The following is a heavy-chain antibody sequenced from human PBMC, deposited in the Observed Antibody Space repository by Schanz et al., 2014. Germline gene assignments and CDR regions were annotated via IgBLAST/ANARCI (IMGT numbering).Heavy chain of an antibody. D-gene: IGHD4-17*01. V-gene: IGHV3-23*04. CDR2: ISGRGGRT. Sequence: LAESGGSLVQPGGSLRLSCETSGFTFSNHAMSWVRQAPGKGLEWVSAISGRGGRTYYADSVKGRFTISRDNSKNTLYLQMNSLRAEDTAVYYCAKDCPSDYGDHCFDFWGQGTLVTVSS. CDR1: GFTFSNHA. CDR3: AKDCPSDYGDHCFDF. J-gene: IGHJ4*02.